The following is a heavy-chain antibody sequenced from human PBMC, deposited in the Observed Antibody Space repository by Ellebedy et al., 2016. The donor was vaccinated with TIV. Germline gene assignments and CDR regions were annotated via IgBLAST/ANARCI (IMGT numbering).Heavy chain of an antibody. Sequence: MPSETLSLTCTVSGGSISPYYWSWIRQPPGKGLEWIGYISYSGSANYNPSLTSRVTISVDTSKNQFSLKLSSVTAADTAVYYCAKMGIAAAGTGYFDLWGRGTLVTVSS. CDR3: AKMGIAAAGTGYFDL. CDR2: ISYSGSA. CDR1: GGSISPYY. V-gene: IGHV4-59*08. D-gene: IGHD6-13*01. J-gene: IGHJ2*01.